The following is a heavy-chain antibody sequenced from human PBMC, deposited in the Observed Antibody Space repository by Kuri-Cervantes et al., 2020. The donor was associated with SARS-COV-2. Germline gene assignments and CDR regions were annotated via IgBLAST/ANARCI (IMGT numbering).Heavy chain of an antibody. J-gene: IGHJ4*02. CDR2: IYSSRKYI. CDR3: VSGSGYSFSFEN. D-gene: IGHD3-9*01. CDR1: IFTFSSYS. Sequence: LTCAASIFTFSSYSMNWVRQAPGKGLEWVSSIYSSRKYISYADSVKGRFTISRDNAKNTLYLQMTSLRAEDTAVYYCVSGSGYSFSFENWGQGTLVTVSS. V-gene: IGHV3-21*01.